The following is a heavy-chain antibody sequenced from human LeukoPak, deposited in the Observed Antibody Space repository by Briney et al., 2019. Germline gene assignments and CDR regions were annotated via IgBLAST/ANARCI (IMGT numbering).Heavy chain of an antibody. D-gene: IGHD6-6*01. CDR3: ARDGAARFDY. Sequence: GGSLRLSCVVSGFTFTTYSMNWVRQAPGKGLEWVSYIDSSSNTIDYADSVKGRFTISRDNAKNSLSLQMNSLRAEDTAVYYCARDGAARFDYWGQGTLVTVSS. J-gene: IGHJ4*02. V-gene: IGHV3-48*01. CDR2: IDSSSNTI. CDR1: GFTFTTYS.